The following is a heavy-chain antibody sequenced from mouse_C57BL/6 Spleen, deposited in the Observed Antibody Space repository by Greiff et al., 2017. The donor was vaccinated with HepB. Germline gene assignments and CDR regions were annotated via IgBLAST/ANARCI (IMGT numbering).Heavy chain of an antibody. CDR3: ARDSNYKAWFAY. CDR1: GFTFSSYA. Sequence: EVQVVESGGGLVKPGGSLKLSCAASGFTFSSYAMSWVRQTPEKRLEWVATISDGGSYTYYPDNVKGRFTISRDNAKNNLYLQMSHLKSEDTAMYYCARDSNYKAWFAYWGQGTLVTVSA. J-gene: IGHJ3*01. D-gene: IGHD2-5*01. CDR2: ISDGGSYT. V-gene: IGHV5-4*01.